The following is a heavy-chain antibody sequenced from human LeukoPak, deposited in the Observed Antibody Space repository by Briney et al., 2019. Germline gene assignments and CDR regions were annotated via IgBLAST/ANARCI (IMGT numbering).Heavy chain of an antibody. CDR2: ISAYNGNT. CDR1: GYTFTSYG. CDR3: ARGGYSSSWFPYYYYGMDV. J-gene: IGHJ6*02. Sequence: GASVKVSCKASGYTFTSYGISWVRQAPGQGLEWMGWISAYNGNTNYAQKLQGRVTMTTDTSTSTAYMELRSLRSDDTAVYYCARGGYSSSWFPYYYYGMDVWGQGTTVTVSS. V-gene: IGHV1-18*01. D-gene: IGHD6-13*01.